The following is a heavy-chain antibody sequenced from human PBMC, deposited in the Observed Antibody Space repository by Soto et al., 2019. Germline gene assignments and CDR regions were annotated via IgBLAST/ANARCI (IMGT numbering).Heavy chain of an antibody. CDR2: INTYNGNT. V-gene: IGHV1-18*01. CDR1: GYTFTNYG. CDR3: ARGVGSGTYYNQYNWFDP. D-gene: IGHD3-10*01. J-gene: IGHJ5*02. Sequence: ASVKVACKASGYTFTNYGSSWVRQAPGQGLEWMGWINTYNGNTNHAQKLQGRVTMTTDTSTSTAYMELRSLRSDDTAVYYCARGVGSGTYYNQYNWFDPWGQGTLVTVSS.